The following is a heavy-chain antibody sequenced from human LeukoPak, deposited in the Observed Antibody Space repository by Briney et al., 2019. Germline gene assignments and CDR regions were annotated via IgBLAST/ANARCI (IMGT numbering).Heavy chain of an antibody. V-gene: IGHV3-30*18. J-gene: IGHJ4*02. CDR1: GFTFSSYG. CDR3: AKDLVRSKYFDY. D-gene: IGHD2-2*01. Sequence: PGGSLRLSCAASGFTFSSYGMHCVRQAPGKGLEWVAVISYDGSNKYYADSVKGRFTISRDNSKNTLYLQMNSLRAEDTAVYYCAKDLVRSKYFDYWGQGTLVTVSS. CDR2: ISYDGSNK.